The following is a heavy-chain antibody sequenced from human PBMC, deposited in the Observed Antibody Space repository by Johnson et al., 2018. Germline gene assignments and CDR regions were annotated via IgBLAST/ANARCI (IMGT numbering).Heavy chain of an antibody. V-gene: IGHV3-74*01. CDR3: ARDENYCSSTSCYPLAQH. CDR2: INSDGSSP. D-gene: IGHD2-2*01. J-gene: IGHJ1*01. Sequence: VQLVESGGGLVQPGGSLRLSCAASGFTFSSYWMHWVRQAPGKGLVWVSRINSDGSSPSYADPVKGRFIISRDNAKNTLYLQMNSLRAEDTAVYYCARDENYCSSTSCYPLAQHWGQGTLVTVSS. CDR1: GFTFSSYW.